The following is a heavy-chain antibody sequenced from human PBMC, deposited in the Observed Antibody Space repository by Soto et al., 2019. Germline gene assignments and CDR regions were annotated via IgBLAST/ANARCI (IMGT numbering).Heavy chain of an antibody. CDR3: ARVSTMVRGVIRPYDAFDI. V-gene: IGHV3-21*01. Sequence: PGGSLRLSCAASGFTFSSYSMNWVRQAPGKGLEWVSSISSSSSYIYYADSVKGRFTISRDNAKNSLYLQMNSLRAEDTAVYYCARVSTMVRGVIRPYDAFDIWGQGTMVTVSS. CDR1: GFTFSSYS. D-gene: IGHD3-10*01. J-gene: IGHJ3*02. CDR2: ISSSSSYI.